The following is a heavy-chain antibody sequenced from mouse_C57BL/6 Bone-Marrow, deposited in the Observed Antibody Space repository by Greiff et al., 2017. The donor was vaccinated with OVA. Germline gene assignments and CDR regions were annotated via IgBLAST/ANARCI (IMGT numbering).Heavy chain of an antibody. Sequence: QVQLQQPGAELVKPGASVKLSCKASGYTFTSYWMQWVKQRPGQGLEWIGEIDPSDSYTNYNQKFKGKATLTVDTSSSTAYMQLSSLTSEDSAVYYCAREVYYGSSLYHFDYWGQGTTLTVSS. CDR1: GYTFTSYW. CDR3: AREVYYGSSLYHFDY. J-gene: IGHJ2*01. D-gene: IGHD1-1*01. V-gene: IGHV1-50*01. CDR2: IDPSDSYT.